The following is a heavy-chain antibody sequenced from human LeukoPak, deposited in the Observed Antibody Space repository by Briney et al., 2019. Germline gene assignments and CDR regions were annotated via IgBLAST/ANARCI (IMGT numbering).Heavy chain of an antibody. Sequence: PGRSLSLSCAASGFTFSNYGMHWVRQAPGKGPEWVALIWHQGSNKYYADSVKGRFTIPRDSSKNTLYLQMNRLSVEDRDVYTFTTPSSPSFYYYYMDVWGKGTTVTVSS. V-gene: IGHV3-33*01. D-gene: IGHD3-16*02. J-gene: IGHJ6*03. CDR1: GFTFSNYG. CDR3: TTPSSPSFYYYYMDV. CDR2: IWHQGSNK.